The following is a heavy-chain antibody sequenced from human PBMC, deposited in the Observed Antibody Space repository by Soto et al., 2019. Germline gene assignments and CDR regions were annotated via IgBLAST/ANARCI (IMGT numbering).Heavy chain of an antibody. D-gene: IGHD2-8*02. V-gene: IGHV4-39*07. Sequence: SETLSLTCTVSGGNIISTTYYWGWMRQPPGKGLEWIASFFIGGNSYYNPSLKSRVTISVDTSKNQFSLRLSSVTAADTAVYFCCHGPYDYTGRNAFDIWGQGTLVTVSS. J-gene: IGHJ3*02. CDR3: CHGPYDYTGRNAFDI. CDR1: GGNIISTTYY. CDR2: FFIGGNS.